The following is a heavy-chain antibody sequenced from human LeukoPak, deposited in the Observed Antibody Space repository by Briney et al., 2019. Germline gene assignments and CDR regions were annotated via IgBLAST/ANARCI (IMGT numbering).Heavy chain of an antibody. CDR3: ARGSLGSYQKAYFDY. J-gene: IGHJ4*02. CDR1: GYSFTSYW. CDR2: IYPGDSDT. Sequence: GESLKISCKGSGYSFTSYWIGCVRQMPGKGLEWMGIIYPGDSDTRYSPSFQGQVTISADKSISTAYLQWSSLKASDTAMYYCARGSLGSYQKAYFDYWGQGTLVTVSS. D-gene: IGHD1-26*01. V-gene: IGHV5-51*01.